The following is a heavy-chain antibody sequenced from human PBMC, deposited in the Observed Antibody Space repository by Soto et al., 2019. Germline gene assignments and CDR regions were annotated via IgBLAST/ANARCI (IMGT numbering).Heavy chain of an antibody. CDR2: IYHSGST. V-gene: IGHV4-30-2*01. CDR3: AGVPDR. Sequence: SETLSLTCAVSGGSISSGGYSWSWIRQPPGKGMEWIGYIYHSGSTYYNPSLKSRVTISVDRSKNQFSLKLSSVTAADTAVYYCAGVPDRWGQGTLVTVSS. J-gene: IGHJ5*02. CDR1: GGSISSGGYS. D-gene: IGHD2-2*01.